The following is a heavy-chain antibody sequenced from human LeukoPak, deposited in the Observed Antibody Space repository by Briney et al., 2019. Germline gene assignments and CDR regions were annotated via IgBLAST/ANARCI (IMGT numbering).Heavy chain of an antibody. CDR3: ARGAPLWFGELSPWY. CDR2: INHSGST. CDR1: GGSFSGYY. V-gene: IGHV4-34*01. J-gene: IGHJ4*02. D-gene: IGHD3-10*01. Sequence: SETLSLTCAVYGGSFSGYYWSWIRQPPGKGLEWIGEINHSGSTNYNPSLKSRVTISVDTSKNQFSLKLSSVTAADTAVYYCARGAPLWFGELSPWYWGQGTLVTVSS.